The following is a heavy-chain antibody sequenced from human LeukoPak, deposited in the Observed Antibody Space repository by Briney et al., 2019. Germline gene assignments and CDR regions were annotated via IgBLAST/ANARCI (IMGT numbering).Heavy chain of an antibody. V-gene: IGHV4-59*01. D-gene: IGHD6-13*01. CDR1: GGSISTYY. Sequence: SETLSLTCTVSGGSISTYYWSWIRQPPGKGLEWIGFIYYSGSTNYNPSLKSRVTISVDTSKNQFSLMLNSVTAADTAVYYCARDIEAGGYNWFDPWGQGTLVSVSS. CDR2: IYYSGST. CDR3: ARDIEAGGYNWFDP. J-gene: IGHJ5*02.